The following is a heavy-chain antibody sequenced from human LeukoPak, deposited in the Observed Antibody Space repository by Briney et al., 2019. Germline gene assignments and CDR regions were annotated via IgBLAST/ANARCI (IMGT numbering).Heavy chain of an antibody. CDR2: IKSTGDGGYA. CDR1: GFIFSNVW. V-gene: IGHV3-15*07. CDR3: ATAKTRLDAFDL. D-gene: IGHD5-12*01. Sequence: GGTLRLSCAASGFIFSNVWMNWVRQAPGKGLEWVGRIKSTGDGGYAANAARGKTRLTISRDDYRNTLYLQMNSLKTEDTAVYYCATAKTRLDAFDLWGQGTMVTVSS. J-gene: IGHJ3*01.